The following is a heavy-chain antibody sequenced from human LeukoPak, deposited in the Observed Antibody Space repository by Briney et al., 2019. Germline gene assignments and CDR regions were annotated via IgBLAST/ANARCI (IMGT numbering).Heavy chain of an antibody. V-gene: IGHV3-48*03. CDR1: GFTFSSYE. D-gene: IGHD3-22*01. CDR2: ISSSGSTI. Sequence: GGSLRLSCAASGFTFSSYEMNWVRQAPGKGLEWVSYISSSGSTIYYADSVKGRLTISRDNAKNSLYLQMNSLRAEDTAVYYCARAGTPYNYYYDSSGYPFDYWGKGTLVSVSS. CDR3: ARAGTPYNYYYDSSGYPFDY. J-gene: IGHJ4*02.